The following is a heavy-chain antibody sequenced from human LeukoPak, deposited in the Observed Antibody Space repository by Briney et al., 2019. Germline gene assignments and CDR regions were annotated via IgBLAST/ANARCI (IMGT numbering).Heavy chain of an antibody. CDR2: ISAYNGNT. V-gene: IGHV1-18*01. J-gene: IGHJ6*02. D-gene: IGHD2-2*01. CDR1: GYTFTSYG. CDR3: ARDRGDIVVVPAATQPFVYGMDV. Sequence: ASVKVSCKASGYTFTSYGISWVRQAPGQGLEWMGWISAYNGNTNYAQKLQGRVTMTTDTSTSTAYMELRSLRSDDTAVYYCARDRGDIVVVPAATQPFVYGMDVWGQGTTVTVSS.